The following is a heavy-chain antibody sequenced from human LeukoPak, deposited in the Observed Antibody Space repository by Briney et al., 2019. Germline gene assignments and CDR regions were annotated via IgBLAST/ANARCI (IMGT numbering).Heavy chain of an antibody. CDR3: ARRYCISTGCSAFDY. CDR1: GYAFTNYD. V-gene: IGHV1-8*01. Sequence: ASVKVSCKASGYAFTNYDINWVRQATGQGLEWMGWMNPNSGDSHSVDKFQGRVTMTRDTSIRTAYMELSGLRSDDTAVYYCARRYCISTGCSAFDYWGPGTPVTVSS. J-gene: IGHJ4*02. CDR2: MNPNSGDS. D-gene: IGHD2-2*01.